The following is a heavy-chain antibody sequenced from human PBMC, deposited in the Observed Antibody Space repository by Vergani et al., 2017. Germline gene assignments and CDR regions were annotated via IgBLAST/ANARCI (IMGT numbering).Heavy chain of an antibody. CDR2: IYYSGST. D-gene: IGHD5-24*01. V-gene: IGHV4-59*08. CDR1: GASISSYY. J-gene: IGHJ3*02. Sequence: QVQLQESGPGLVKPSETLSLTCTVSGASISSYYWSWIRQPPGKGLEWIGYIYYSGSTNYNPSLKSRVTISVDTSSNQFSLKLSSVTAADTAVYYCARQMATTEWPAFDIWGQGTMVTVSS. CDR3: ARQMATTEWPAFDI.